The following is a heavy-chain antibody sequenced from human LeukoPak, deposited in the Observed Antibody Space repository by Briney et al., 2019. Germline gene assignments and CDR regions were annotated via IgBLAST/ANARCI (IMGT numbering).Heavy chain of an antibody. CDR2: IYSGGNT. J-gene: IGHJ4*02. D-gene: IGHD6-19*01. CDR1: GFTVSSNY. CDR3: AKDRRVYSSGWFFDY. V-gene: IGHV3-66*01. Sequence: PGGSLRLSCAASGFTVSSNYMSWVRQAPGKGLEWVSVIYSGGNTYYADSVKGRFTISRDSSKNTLYLQMNSLRAEDTAVYYCAKDRRVYSSGWFFDYWGQGTLVTVSS.